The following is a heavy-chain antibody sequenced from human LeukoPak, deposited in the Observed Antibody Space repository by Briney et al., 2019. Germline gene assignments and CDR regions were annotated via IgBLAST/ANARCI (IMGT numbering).Heavy chain of an antibody. CDR2: IQYDGSNQ. CDR3: ARAGGARKWEFFMAFDY. V-gene: IGHV3-30*02. CDR1: GFSFRSYG. D-gene: IGHD1-26*01. Sequence: GGSLRLSCAASGFSFRSYGMHWVRQAPGKWLGWVAYIQYDGSNQQYADSVKGRFSISRDNSKNMLNLQMNSLRAEDTAVYYCARAGGARKWEFFMAFDYWGQGTLVTVSS. J-gene: IGHJ4*02.